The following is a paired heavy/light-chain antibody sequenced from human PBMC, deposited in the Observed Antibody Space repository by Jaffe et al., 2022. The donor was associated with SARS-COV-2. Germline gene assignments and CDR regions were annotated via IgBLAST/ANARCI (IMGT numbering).Light chain of an antibody. V-gene: IGKV3-20*01. J-gene: IGKJ1*01. Sequence: EIVLTQSPGTLSLSPGERATLSCRASQSVSSSYLAWYQQKPGQAPRLLIYGASSRATGIPDRFSGSGSGTDFTLAISRLEPEDFAVYYCQQYGSSPPWTFGQGTKVEIK. CDR3: QQYGSSPPWT. CDR1: QSVSSSY. CDR2: GAS.
Heavy chain of an antibody. Sequence: QVQLQESGPGLVKPSETLSLTCSVSGDSISGFFWSWIRQPPGKGLEWIGYIHSTGSPFYNPSFKSRLTISVDTSKNHFSLKLTSVTAADTAVYYCARYGCDGGKCYFFDHWGQGILVTVSS. V-gene: IGHV4-59*01. CDR2: IHSTGSP. CDR1: GDSISGFF. D-gene: IGHD2-21*01. CDR3: ARYGCDGGKCYFFDH. J-gene: IGHJ4*02.